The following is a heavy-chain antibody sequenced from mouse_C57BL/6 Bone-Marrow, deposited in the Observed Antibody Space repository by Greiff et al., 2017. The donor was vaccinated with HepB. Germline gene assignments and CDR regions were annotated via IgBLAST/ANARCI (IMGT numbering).Heavy chain of an antibody. CDR2: INPSSGYT. Sequence: QVQLQQSGAELAKPGASVKLSCKASGYTFTSYWMHWVKQRPGQGLEWIGYINPSSGYTKYNQKFKDKATLTADKSSSTAYMQLSSLTYEDSAVYYCARGRIYYEYDVDPRAMDYWGQGTSVTVSS. D-gene: IGHD2-4*01. J-gene: IGHJ4*01. CDR3: ARGRIYYEYDVDPRAMDY. V-gene: IGHV1-7*01. CDR1: GYTFTSYW.